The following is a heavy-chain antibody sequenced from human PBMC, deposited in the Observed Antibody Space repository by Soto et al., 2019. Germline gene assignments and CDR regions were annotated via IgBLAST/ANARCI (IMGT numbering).Heavy chain of an antibody. CDR2: ISSSSSTI. CDR3: ARDLGSSWYPEYFQH. D-gene: IGHD6-13*01. CDR1: GFTFSSYS. J-gene: IGHJ1*01. V-gene: IGHV3-48*01. Sequence: PGGSLRLSCAASGFTFSSYSMNWVRQAPGKGLEWVSYISSSSSTIYYAGSVKGRFTISRDNAKNSLYLQMNSLRAEDTAVYYCARDLGSSWYPEYFQHWGQGT.